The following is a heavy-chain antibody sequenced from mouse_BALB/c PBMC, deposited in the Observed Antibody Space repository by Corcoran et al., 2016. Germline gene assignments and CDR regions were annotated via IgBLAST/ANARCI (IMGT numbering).Heavy chain of an antibody. Sequence: EVQLQQTGPELVKPGASVQISCKASGSSFTGYYMHWVKQSHVKSLDWMGRINPYNGATSYNQNFKDKASLTVDKSSSTAYMELHSLTSEDSAVYYCARDYGSSYDAMDYWGQGTSVTVSS. CDR1: GSSFTGYY. D-gene: IGHD1-1*01. CDR3: ARDYGSSYDAMDY. J-gene: IGHJ4*01. V-gene: IGHV1-31*01. CDR2: INPYNGAT.